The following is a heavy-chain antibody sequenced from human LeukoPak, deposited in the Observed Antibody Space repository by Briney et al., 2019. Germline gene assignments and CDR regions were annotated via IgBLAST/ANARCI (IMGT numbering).Heavy chain of an antibody. CDR2: ASYSGGT. V-gene: IGHV4-31*03. J-gene: IGHJ4*02. D-gene: IGHD1-26*01. Sequence: KTSETLSLTCSVSGGSVTGGGYYWSWIRQHPGKGLEWIGFASYSGGTYYNPSLMSRITISVDRSQNQFSLRMRDVTAADTAVYFCATAEWECFYFDSRGQGALVAVSS. CDR1: GGSVTGGGYY. CDR3: ATAEWECFYFDS.